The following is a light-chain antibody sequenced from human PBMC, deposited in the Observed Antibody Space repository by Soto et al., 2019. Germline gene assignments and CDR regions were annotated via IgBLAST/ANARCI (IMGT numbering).Light chain of an antibody. V-gene: IGKV1-39*01. Sequence: DIQMTQSPSSPSASVGDRVTITCRASQRIGDYLNWYQQKPGKAPKLLIYAASSLHRGVPSKFSGSGSGTDFTLTISSLQPEDFATYYCQQTDITPWTFGQGTKVEIK. CDR2: AAS. CDR3: QQTDITPWT. CDR1: QRIGDY. J-gene: IGKJ1*01.